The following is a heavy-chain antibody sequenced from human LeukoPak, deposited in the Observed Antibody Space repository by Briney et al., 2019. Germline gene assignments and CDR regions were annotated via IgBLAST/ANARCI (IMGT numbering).Heavy chain of an antibody. D-gene: IGHD3-16*01. CDR2: LYHAGTT. CDR3: ARRNYGIYFFDY. V-gene: IGHV4-38-2*01. J-gene: IGHJ4*02. Sequence: SETLSLTCAVPGYSITSGYFWGWVRRPRGKGLEWIGNLYHAGTTYYNPALESRITMSVDTSKNQFSLKLNSVTAADTAVYFCARRNYGIYFFDYWAQGALVTVSS. CDR1: GYSITSGYF.